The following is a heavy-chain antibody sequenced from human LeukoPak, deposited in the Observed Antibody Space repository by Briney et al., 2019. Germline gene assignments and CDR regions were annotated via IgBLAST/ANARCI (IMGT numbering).Heavy chain of an antibody. CDR1: GYTFTSYY. CDR3: AREHRTGYNWNDYYYMDV. V-gene: IGHV1-46*01. D-gene: IGHD1-1*01. J-gene: IGHJ6*03. CDR2: INPSGGST. Sequence: ASVKVSCKASGYTFTSYYMHWVRQAPGQGLEWMGIINPSGGSTSYAQKFQGRVTMTRDTSTSTVYMELSSLRSEDTAVYYCAREHRTGYNWNDYYYMDVWGKGTTVTVSS.